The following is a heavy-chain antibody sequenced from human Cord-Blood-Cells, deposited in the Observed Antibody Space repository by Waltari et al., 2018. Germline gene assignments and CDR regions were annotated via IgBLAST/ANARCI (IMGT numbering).Heavy chain of an antibody. J-gene: IGHJ6*03. CDR3: ARSAYGGNSYYYYYYMDV. V-gene: IGHV4-39*07. Sequence: QLQLQESGPGLVKPSEILSLTCTVSGGSISSSSYYWGWIRQPPGKGLEWIGSIYYSGSTYYNPSLKSRVTISLDTSKNQFSLKLSSVTAADTAVYYCARSAYGGNSYYYYYYMDVWGKGTTVTVSS. CDR2: IYYSGST. D-gene: IGHD4-17*01. CDR1: GGSISSSSYY.